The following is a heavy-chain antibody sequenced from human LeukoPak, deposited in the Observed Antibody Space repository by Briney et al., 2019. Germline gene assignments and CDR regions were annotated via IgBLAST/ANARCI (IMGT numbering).Heavy chain of an antibody. D-gene: IGHD6-13*01. CDR3: AREYLKKAAAGNGSDY. V-gene: IGHV3-21*01. CDR2: ISSSSSYI. CDR1: GFTFSSYS. J-gene: IGHJ4*02. Sequence: PGGSLRLSCAASGFTFSSYSMNWVRQAPGKGLEWVSSISSSSSYIYYADSVKGRFTISRDNAKNSLYLQMNSLRAEDTAVYYCAREYLKKAAAGNGSDYWGQGTLVTVSS.